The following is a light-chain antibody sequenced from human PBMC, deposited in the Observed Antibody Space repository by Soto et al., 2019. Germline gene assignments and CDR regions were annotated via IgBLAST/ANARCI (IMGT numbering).Light chain of an antibody. CDR3: QQYNNWPRK. V-gene: IGKV3-15*01. J-gene: IGKJ1*01. Sequence: IVLTQSPATLSLSPWERATLSCRASQSVRSYLAWYQQKPGQAPRLLIYGASTRATGIPARFSGSGSGTEFTLTITSLQSEDSAVYYCQQYNNWPRKFGQGTKVDIK. CDR1: QSVRSY. CDR2: GAS.